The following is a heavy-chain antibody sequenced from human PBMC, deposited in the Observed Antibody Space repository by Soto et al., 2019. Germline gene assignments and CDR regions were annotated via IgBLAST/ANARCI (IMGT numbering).Heavy chain of an antibody. CDR1: GFTFDDYA. V-gene: IGHV3-9*01. J-gene: IGHJ3*02. Sequence: EVQLVESGGGLVQPGRSLRLSCAASGFTFDDYAMHWVRQAPGKGLEWVSGISWNSDSIGYADSVKGRFTISRDNAKNSLYLLMNSLRAEDTALYYCAKGMEAVAGSDAVDIWGQGTMVTVSS. CDR2: ISWNSDSI. D-gene: IGHD6-19*01. CDR3: AKGMEAVAGSDAVDI.